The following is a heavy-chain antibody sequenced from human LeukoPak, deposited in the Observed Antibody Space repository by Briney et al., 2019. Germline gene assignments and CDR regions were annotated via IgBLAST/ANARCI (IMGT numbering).Heavy chain of an antibody. J-gene: IGHJ4*02. Sequence: GGSLRLSCAVSGFTFRTYWMHWVRQVPGEGLVWVSRINEDGSITNYADSVKGRFSISRDNAKNTLYLQMNSLRAEDTAVYYCARDGGYDFWSGYYQDYWGQGTLVTVSS. CDR3: ARDGGYDFWSGYYQDY. CDR1: GFTFRTYW. CDR2: INEDGSIT. V-gene: IGHV3-74*01. D-gene: IGHD3-3*01.